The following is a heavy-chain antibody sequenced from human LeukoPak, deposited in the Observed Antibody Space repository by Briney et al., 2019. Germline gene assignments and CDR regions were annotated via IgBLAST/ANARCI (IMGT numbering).Heavy chain of an antibody. CDR2: IKQDGSEK. CDR1: GLTFSSYW. Sequence: GGSLRLSCAASGLTFSSYWMSWVRQAPGKGLEWVANIKQDGSEKYYVDSVKGRFTISRDNAKNSLYLQMNSLRAEDTALYCCASGRQLGYWGQGTLVTVSS. D-gene: IGHD3-16*01. V-gene: IGHV3-7*01. J-gene: IGHJ4*02. CDR3: ASGRQLGY.